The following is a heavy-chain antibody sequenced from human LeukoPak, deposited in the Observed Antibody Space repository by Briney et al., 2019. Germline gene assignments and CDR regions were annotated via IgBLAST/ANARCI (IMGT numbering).Heavy chain of an antibody. CDR1: GGSFSGYY. CDR3: ARRGDYGGPFDY. J-gene: IGHJ4*02. V-gene: IGHV4-34*01. CDR2: INHSGST. D-gene: IGHD4-23*01. Sequence: SETLSLTCAVYGGSFSGYYWSWIRQPPGKGLEWIGEINHSGSTNYNPSLKSRVTISVDTSKNQFSLKLSSVTAADTAVYYCARRGDYGGPFDYWGQGTLVTVSS.